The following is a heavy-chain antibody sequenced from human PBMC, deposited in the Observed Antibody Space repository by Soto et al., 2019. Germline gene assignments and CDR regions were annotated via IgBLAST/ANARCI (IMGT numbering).Heavy chain of an antibody. CDR3: ARLDSSSWYRAFDI. V-gene: IGHV5-51*01. Sequence: ESLRISRKGSGYSVTSYWIGLVGQMPGKGLEWMGIIYPGDSDTRYSPSFQGQVTISADKSISTAYLQWSSLKASDTAMYYCARLDSSSWYRAFDIWGQGTMVTVSS. J-gene: IGHJ3*02. CDR2: IYPGDSDT. CDR1: GYSVTSYW. D-gene: IGHD6-13*01.